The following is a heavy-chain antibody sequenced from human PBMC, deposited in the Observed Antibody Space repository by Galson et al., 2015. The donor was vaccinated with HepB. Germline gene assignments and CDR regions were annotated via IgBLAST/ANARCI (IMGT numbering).Heavy chain of an antibody. D-gene: IGHD3-22*01. V-gene: IGHV1-69*13. CDR1: GGTFSSYA. J-gene: IGHJ1*01. Sequence: SVKVSCKASGGTFSSYAISWVRQAPGQGLEWMGGIIPIFGTANYAQKFQGRVTITADESTSTAYMELSSLRSEDTAVYYCASGTYYYDSSGYPTPGLAYLQHWGQGTLVTVSS. CDR2: IIPIFGTA. CDR3: ASGTYYYDSSGYPTPGLAYLQH.